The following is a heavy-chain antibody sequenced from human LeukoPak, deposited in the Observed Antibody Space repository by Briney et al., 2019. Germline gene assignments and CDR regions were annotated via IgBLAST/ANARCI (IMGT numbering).Heavy chain of an antibody. CDR3: ARGIAVAANWFDP. D-gene: IGHD6-19*01. Sequence: SETLSLTCTVSGGSISSSSYYWGWIRQPPGKGLEWIGSIYYSGNTYYNPSLKSRVTISVDTSKNQFSLKLSSVTAADTAVYYCARGIAVAANWFDPWGQGTLVTVSS. CDR2: IYYSGNT. V-gene: IGHV4-39*01. CDR1: GGSISSSSYY. J-gene: IGHJ5*02.